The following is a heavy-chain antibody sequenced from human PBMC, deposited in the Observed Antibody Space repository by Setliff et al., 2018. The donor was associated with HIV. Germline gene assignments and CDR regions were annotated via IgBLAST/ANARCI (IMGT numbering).Heavy chain of an antibody. J-gene: IGHJ3*02. CDR3: ARDPSYSPYYDFWSGYYPHDALDI. CDR2: MNPNSGNT. CDR1: GYTFTNYD. Sequence: ASVKVSCKASGYTFTNYDINWVRQATGQGLEWMGWMNPNSGNTGYAQKFQGRVTMTRDTSTSTVYMELSSLRSEDTAIYYCARDPSYSPYYDFWSGYYPHDALDIWGQGTMVTVS. V-gene: IGHV1-8*02. D-gene: IGHD3-3*01.